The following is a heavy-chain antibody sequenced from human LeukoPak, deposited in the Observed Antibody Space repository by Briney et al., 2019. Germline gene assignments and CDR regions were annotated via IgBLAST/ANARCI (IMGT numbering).Heavy chain of an antibody. CDR3: ARGGGAYCGDDCRRTLDY. V-gene: IGHV3-23*01. CDR1: GFTFSYYG. Sequence: GGSLRPSCAASGFTFSYYGLSWVRQAPGKGLEWVSGFCHNGDITYSDSVKGRFTISRDNSKNTLFLQLSSLRADDTAVYYCARGGGAYCGDDCRRTLDYWGQGTLVTVSS. CDR2: FCHNGDIT. J-gene: IGHJ4*02. D-gene: IGHD2-21*02.